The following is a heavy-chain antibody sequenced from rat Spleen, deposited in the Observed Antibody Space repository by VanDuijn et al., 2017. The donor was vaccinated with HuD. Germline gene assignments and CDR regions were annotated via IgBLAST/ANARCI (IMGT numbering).Heavy chain of an antibody. CDR1: GFTFNNYD. CDR3: VRQDTSGYSNWFTY. D-gene: IGHD4-3*01. Sequence: EVQLVESGGDLVQPGRSLKLSCAASGFTFNNYDMAWVRQDSTKGLEWVASISPGGGNTYYRDSVKGRFTVSRDNAKSTLYLQMDSLRSEDTATFYCVRQDTSGYSNWFTYWDQGTLVTVSS. J-gene: IGHJ3*01. CDR2: ISPGGGNT. V-gene: IGHV5-25*01.